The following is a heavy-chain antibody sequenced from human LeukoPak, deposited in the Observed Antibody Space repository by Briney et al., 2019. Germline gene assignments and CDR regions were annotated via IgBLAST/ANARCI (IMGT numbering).Heavy chain of an antibody. Sequence: PSETLSLTCTVSGGSISSGSYYWSWIRQPPGKGLEWIGYIYYNGGTNYNPSLKSRVAISLDTSNNQFSLKLSSVTAADTAVYYCARDRWFDPWGQGTLVTVSS. J-gene: IGHJ5*02. CDR1: GGSISSGSYY. CDR3: ARDRWFDP. CDR2: IYYNGGT. V-gene: IGHV4-61*01.